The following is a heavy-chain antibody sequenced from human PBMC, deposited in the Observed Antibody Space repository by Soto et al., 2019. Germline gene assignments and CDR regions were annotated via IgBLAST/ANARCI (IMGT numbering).Heavy chain of an antibody. CDR2: IYYSGST. D-gene: IGHD2-15*01. J-gene: IGHJ6*03. CDR3: ARQSEDASYYMDV. Sequence: SETLSLTCTVSGGSISSYYWSWIRQPPGKGLEWIGYIYYSGSTNYNPSLKSRVTISVDTSKNQFSLKLSSVTAADTAVYYCARQSEDASYYMDVWGKGTTVTVSS. CDR1: GGSISSYY. V-gene: IGHV4-59*08.